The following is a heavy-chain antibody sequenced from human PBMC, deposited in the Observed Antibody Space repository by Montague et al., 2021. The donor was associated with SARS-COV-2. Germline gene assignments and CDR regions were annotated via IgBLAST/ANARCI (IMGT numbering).Heavy chain of an antibody. Sequence: CAISGDSVSSNSAAWKWIRQSPSRGLEWLGRTYYRSKWHNDYAESMKSRITINPDTSKNQISLQLNSVTPEDTAVYYCARGSQVGSWPPTDSGMDVWGQGTKVTVSS. CDR1: GDSVSSNSAA. D-gene: IGHD6-13*01. CDR3: ARGSQVGSWPPTDSGMDV. J-gene: IGHJ6*02. CDR2: TYYRSKWHN. V-gene: IGHV6-1*01.